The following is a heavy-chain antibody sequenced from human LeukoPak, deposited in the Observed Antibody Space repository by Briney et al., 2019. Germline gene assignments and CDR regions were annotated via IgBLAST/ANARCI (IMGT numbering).Heavy chain of an antibody. J-gene: IGHJ6*02. CDR3: ARDEVLAARFISYYYGMDV. CDR2: ISAYNGNT. Sequence: ASVKVSCKASGYTFTSYGISWVRQAPGQGLEWMGWISAYNGNTNYAQKLQGRVTMTTDTSTSTAYMELRSLRSDDTAVYYCARDEVLAARFISYYYGMDVWGQGTTVTVPS. CDR1: GYTFTSYG. D-gene: IGHD6-6*01. V-gene: IGHV1-18*01.